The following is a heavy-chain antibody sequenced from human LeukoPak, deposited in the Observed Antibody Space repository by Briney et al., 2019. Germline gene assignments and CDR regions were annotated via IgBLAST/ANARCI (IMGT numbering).Heavy chain of an antibody. Sequence: PGGSLRLSCSATGFKFIDRYIDWVGQAAGPGLDRVGRSRNKASSYPTEYAASVEGRFTISRDVSESSLYLQMNSLRTEDTAVYYCGRIAINANNGMDVWGQGTTVTVSS. CDR3: GRIAINANNGMDV. CDR2: SRNKASSYPT. CDR1: GFKFIDRY. D-gene: IGHD1/OR15-1a*01. J-gene: IGHJ6*02. V-gene: IGHV3-72*01.